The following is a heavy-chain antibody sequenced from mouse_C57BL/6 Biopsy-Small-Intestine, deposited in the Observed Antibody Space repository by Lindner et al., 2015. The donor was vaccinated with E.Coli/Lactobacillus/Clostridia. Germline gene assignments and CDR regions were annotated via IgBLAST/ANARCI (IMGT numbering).Heavy chain of an antibody. J-gene: IGHJ4*01. D-gene: IGHD2-5*01. CDR1: GYTFSSYG. V-gene: IGHV1-55*01. CDR3: ARDPYNNYGDY. CDR2: ISAYNGNI. Sequence: SVKVSCKASGYTFSSYGITWVRQAPGQGLEWMGWISAYNGNIHYAQKFQGRVTMTTDTSANIAYMELRSLRSDDTAVYYCARDPYNNYGDYWGQGTQVTVSS.